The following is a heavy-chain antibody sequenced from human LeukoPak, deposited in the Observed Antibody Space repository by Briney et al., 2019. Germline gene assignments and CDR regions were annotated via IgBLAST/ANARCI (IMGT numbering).Heavy chain of an antibody. D-gene: IGHD6-13*01. CDR3: ARPISSSWYGGFDY. J-gene: IGHJ4*02. V-gene: IGHV4-34*01. Sequence: PSETLSLTCAVYGGSFSGYYWSWIRQPPGKGLEWIGEINHSGSTNYNPSLKSRVTISVDTSKNQFSLNLSSVTAADTAVYYCARPISSSWYGGFDYWGQGTLVTVSS. CDR2: INHSGST. CDR1: GGSFSGYY.